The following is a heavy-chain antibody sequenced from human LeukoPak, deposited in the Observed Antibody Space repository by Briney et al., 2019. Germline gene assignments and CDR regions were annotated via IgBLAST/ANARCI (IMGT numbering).Heavy chain of an antibody. D-gene: IGHD3-22*01. CDR1: GFTFSSYA. Sequence: GGSLRLSCAASGFTFSSYAMSWVRQAPGKGLEWVSGISGSGGSTYYADSVKGRFTISRDNSKNTLYLQMNSLRAEDTAVYYCAKVMYHYDISGYPYFDCWGQGTLVTVSS. CDR3: AKVMYHYDISGYPYFDC. V-gene: IGHV3-23*01. J-gene: IGHJ4*02. CDR2: ISGSGGST.